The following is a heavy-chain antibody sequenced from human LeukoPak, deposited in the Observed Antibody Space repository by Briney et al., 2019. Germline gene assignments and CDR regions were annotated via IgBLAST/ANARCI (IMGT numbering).Heavy chain of an antibody. V-gene: IGHV4-34*01. CDR2: INHSGIT. CDR3: AKNAYNYGYIDY. Sequence: SETLSLTCAVYGGSFSGYYWSWIRQPPGKGLEWIGEINHSGITNYNPSLKSRVTISVDTSKSQFSLKLSSVTAADTAVYYCAKNAYNYGYIDYWGQGTLVTVSS. CDR1: GGSFSGYY. D-gene: IGHD5-18*01. J-gene: IGHJ4*02.